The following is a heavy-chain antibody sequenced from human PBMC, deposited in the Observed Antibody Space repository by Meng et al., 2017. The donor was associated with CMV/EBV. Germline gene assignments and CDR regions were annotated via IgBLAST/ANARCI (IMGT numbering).Heavy chain of an antibody. CDR3: AREAADYYDSSGYYL. CDR2: INHSGST. D-gene: IGHD3-22*01. CDR1: GGSFSGYY. Sequence: SETLSLTCAVYGGSFSGYYWSWIRQPPGKGLEWIGEINHSGSTNYNASLKSRVTISVDTSKNQFSLKLSSVTAADTAVYYCAREAADYYDSSGYYLWGQGTLVTVSS. V-gene: IGHV4-34*01. J-gene: IGHJ4*02.